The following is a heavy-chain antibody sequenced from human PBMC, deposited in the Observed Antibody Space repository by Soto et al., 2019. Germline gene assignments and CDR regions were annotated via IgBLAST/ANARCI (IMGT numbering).Heavy chain of an antibody. D-gene: IGHD3-16*02. CDR2: IYYNGTT. V-gene: IGHV4-59*08. Sequence: QVQLQESGPGLVKPSETLSLTCTVSGGSIRRYYWSWIRQPPGKGLEWIGYIYYNGTTNYSPSVKSRVTLSVDTSKNQFSLKLTSVTAADTAVYYCARLEYELPLGELSPTYYYYMDFWGKGTTVTVSS. J-gene: IGHJ6*03. CDR3: ARLEYELPLGELSPTYYYYMDF. CDR1: GGSIRRYY.